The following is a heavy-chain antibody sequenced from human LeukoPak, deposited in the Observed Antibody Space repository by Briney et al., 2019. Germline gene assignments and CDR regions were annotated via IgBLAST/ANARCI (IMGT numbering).Heavy chain of an antibody. Sequence: PGGSLRLSCAASGFTFSSYSMNWVRQAPGEGLEWVSSISSSSSYIYYADSVKGRFTISRDNAKNSLYLQMNSLRAEDTAVYYCARDLTAAAAEYYFDYWGQGTLVTVSS. CDR3: ARDLTAAAAEYYFDY. V-gene: IGHV3-21*01. CDR2: ISSSSSYI. D-gene: IGHD6-13*01. J-gene: IGHJ4*02. CDR1: GFTFSSYS.